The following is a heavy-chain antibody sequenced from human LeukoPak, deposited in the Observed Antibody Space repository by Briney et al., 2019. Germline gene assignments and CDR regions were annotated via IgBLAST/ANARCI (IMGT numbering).Heavy chain of an antibody. CDR3: ARSVYSYYANWFDP. CDR1: GFAFSSYW. Sequence: PGGSLRLSCAASGFAFSSYWMHWVRQVPGKGLVWVSRINSDGSSTTYADSVQGRFTISRDNAKNTLYLQMNSLRADDTAVYYCARSVYSYYANWFDPWGQGTLVTVSS. CDR2: INSDGSST. V-gene: IGHV3-74*01. J-gene: IGHJ5*02. D-gene: IGHD4-11*01.